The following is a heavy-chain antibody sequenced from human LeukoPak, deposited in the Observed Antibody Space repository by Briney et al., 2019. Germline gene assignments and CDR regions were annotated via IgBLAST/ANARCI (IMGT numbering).Heavy chain of an antibody. Sequence: SETLSLTCAVYGGSFSGYYWSWIRQPPGKGLEWIGEINHSGSTSYNPSLKSRVTISVDTSKNQFSLKLSSVTAADTVVYYCARVAEIYDYVWGSYYLDYWGQGTLVTVSS. V-gene: IGHV4-34*01. J-gene: IGHJ4*02. D-gene: IGHD3-16*01. CDR2: INHSGST. CDR3: ARVAEIYDYVWGSYYLDY. CDR1: GGSFSGYY.